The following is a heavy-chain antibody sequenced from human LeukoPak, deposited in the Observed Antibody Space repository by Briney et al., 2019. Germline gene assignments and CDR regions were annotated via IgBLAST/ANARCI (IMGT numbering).Heavy chain of an antibody. D-gene: IGHD6-13*01. CDR3: ARAGPPYSSSWFPYYYYYMDV. CDR2: ISWNSGSI. V-gene: IGHV3-9*01. CDR1: GFTFDDYA. J-gene: IGHJ6*03. Sequence: GRSLRLSCAASGFTFDDYAMHWVRQAPGKGLEWVSGISWNSGSIGYADSVKGRFTISRDNAKNSLYLQMNSLRAEDTALYYCARAGPPYSSSWFPYYYYYMDVWGKGTTVTVSS.